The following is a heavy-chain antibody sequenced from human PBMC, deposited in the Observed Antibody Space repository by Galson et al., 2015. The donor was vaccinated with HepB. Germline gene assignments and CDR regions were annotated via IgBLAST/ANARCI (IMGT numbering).Heavy chain of an antibody. D-gene: IGHD3-10*01. J-gene: IGHJ2*01. V-gene: IGHV3-15*07. CDR3: ARVYFGSGSSSAYWYFDL. CDR1: GFTFRNTW. CDR2: IKRKIDGGTI. Sequence: SLRLSCAASGFTFRNTWMNWVRQAPGKGLERVGRIKRKIDGGTIDYADSAKGRFTISRDNAQNSLYLQMNSLRDEDTAVYYCARVYFGSGSSSAYWYFDLWGRGALVTVSS.